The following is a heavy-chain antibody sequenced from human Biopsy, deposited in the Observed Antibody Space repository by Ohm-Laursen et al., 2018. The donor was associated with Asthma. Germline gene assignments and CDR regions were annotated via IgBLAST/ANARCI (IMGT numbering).Heavy chain of an antibody. Sequence: VASVKVSCKASGYTFNSAGITWVRQAPGQGLEWMGWIGVYNGNTKVAQKLQDRVTMITDTSTSTAYMELRSLRSDDTAVYFCARAVDYSHYYGIDVWGQGTAVTVS. CDR3: ARAVDYSHYYGIDV. CDR1: GYTFNSAG. J-gene: IGHJ6*02. CDR2: IGVYNGNT. D-gene: IGHD3-10*01. V-gene: IGHV1-18*01.